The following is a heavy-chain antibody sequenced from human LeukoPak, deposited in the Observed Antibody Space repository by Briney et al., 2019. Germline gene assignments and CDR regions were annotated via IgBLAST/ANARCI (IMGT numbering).Heavy chain of an antibody. V-gene: IGHV3-64*01. CDR3: ARVGDKCAFDY. Sequence: PGRSLRLSCVASGFTFSSYAMRWVRQAPGKRLEYVSAITNNGDSTYYANSVKGRFIISRDNSKNTLYLQMGSLRAEDMAVYYGARVGDKCAFDYSGQGNLVTVSS. CDR1: GFTFSSYA. CDR2: ITNNGDST. D-gene: IGHD1-26*01. J-gene: IGHJ4*02.